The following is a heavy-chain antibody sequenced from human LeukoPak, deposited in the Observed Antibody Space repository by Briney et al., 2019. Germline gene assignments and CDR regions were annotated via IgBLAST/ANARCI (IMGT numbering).Heavy chain of an antibody. CDR3: ARDSYYSGSGSYYHNYMDV. CDR1: GFTFSSYG. Sequence: GGTLRLSCAASGFTFSSYGMSWVRQAPGKGLEWVSSFSGSGGSTYYADSVKGRFTISRDNSKNTLYLQMNSLRPEDTAVYYCARDSYYSGSGSYYHNYMDVWGKGTTVTISS. D-gene: IGHD3-10*01. V-gene: IGHV3-23*01. J-gene: IGHJ6*03. CDR2: FSGSGGST.